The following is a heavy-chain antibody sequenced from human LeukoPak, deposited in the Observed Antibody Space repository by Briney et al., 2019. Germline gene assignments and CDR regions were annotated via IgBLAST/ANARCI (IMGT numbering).Heavy chain of an antibody. Sequence: SETLSLTCTVSGGSISSSFYYWGWIRQPPGKGLEWIGYIYYSGSTNYNPSLKSRVTMSVDTSKNQFSLKLSSVTAADTAVYYCARIDRAVAGTIDYWGQGTLVTVSS. J-gene: IGHJ4*02. CDR1: GGSISSSFYY. D-gene: IGHD6-19*01. V-gene: IGHV4-61*05. CDR3: ARIDRAVAGTIDY. CDR2: IYYSGST.